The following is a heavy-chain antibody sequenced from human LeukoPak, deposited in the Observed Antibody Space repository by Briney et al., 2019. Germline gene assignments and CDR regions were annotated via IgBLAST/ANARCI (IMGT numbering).Heavy chain of an antibody. D-gene: IGHD3-3*01. Sequence: PSETLSLTCTVSEGSISSGGYYWSWIRQPPGQGLEWIGYIYHSGSTYYNPSLKSRLTISVDTSKNQFSLWLTSVTAADTAVYYCARVDFWSGSNRMDVWGKGTTVIVSS. CDR1: EGSISSGGYY. V-gene: IGHV4-30-2*01. J-gene: IGHJ6*04. CDR3: ARVDFWSGSNRMDV. CDR2: IYHSGST.